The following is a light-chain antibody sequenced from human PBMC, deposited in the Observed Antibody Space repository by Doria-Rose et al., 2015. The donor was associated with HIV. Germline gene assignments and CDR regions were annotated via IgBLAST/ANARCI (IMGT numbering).Light chain of an antibody. Sequence: TQSPGTLSLSPGERATLSCRASQRVKSSYLTWYQQKSGQAPRLLIHDASTRATGIPDRFSGSGSGTDFTLTISRLEPEDVAVYYCQQYGTSRGTFGQGTRLEIK. CDR1: QRVKSSY. J-gene: IGKJ5*01. CDR3: QQYGTSRGT. V-gene: IGKV3-20*01. CDR2: DAS.